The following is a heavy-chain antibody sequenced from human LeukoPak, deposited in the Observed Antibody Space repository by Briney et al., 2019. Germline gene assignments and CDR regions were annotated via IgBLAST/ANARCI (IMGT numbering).Heavy chain of an antibody. CDR3: ARSSGLQDFDY. J-gene: IGHJ4*02. CDR2: IYTSGST. D-gene: IGHD3-22*01. Sequence: SQTLSLTCTVSGGSISSGSYYWSWIRQPAGKGLEWIGRIYTSGSTNYNPSLKSRVTISVDTSKNQLSLKLSSVTAADTAVYYCARSSGLQDFDYWGQGTLVTVSS. CDR1: GGSISSGSYY. V-gene: IGHV4-61*02.